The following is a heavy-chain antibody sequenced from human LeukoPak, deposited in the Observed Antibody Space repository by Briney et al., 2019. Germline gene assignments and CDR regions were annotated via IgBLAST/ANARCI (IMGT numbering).Heavy chain of an antibody. Sequence: SETLSLTCAVYGGSFSGYYWSWIRQPPGKGLEWIGEINHSGSTNYNPSLKSRVTISVDTSKNQFSLKLSSVTAADTAVYYCARHWVVVGATSAFDIWGQGTMVTVSS. V-gene: IGHV4-34*01. D-gene: IGHD1-26*01. CDR1: GGSFSGYY. CDR2: INHSGST. J-gene: IGHJ3*02. CDR3: ARHWVVVGATSAFDI.